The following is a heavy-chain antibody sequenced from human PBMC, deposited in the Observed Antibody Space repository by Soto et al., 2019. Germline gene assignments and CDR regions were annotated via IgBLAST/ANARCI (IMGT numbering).Heavy chain of an antibody. CDR2: IWYDGSNK. CDR3: ARDSYYDFWSGYGHYYYYYMDV. Sequence: QVQLVESGGGVVQPGRSLRLSCAASGFTFSSYGMHWVRQAPGKGLEWVAVIWYDGSNKYYADSVKGRLTISRDNSKNTLYLQMNSLRAADTAVYYCARDSYYDFWSGYGHYYYYYMDVWGKGTPVNVSS. CDR1: GFTFSSYG. D-gene: IGHD3-3*01. J-gene: IGHJ6*03. V-gene: IGHV3-33*01.